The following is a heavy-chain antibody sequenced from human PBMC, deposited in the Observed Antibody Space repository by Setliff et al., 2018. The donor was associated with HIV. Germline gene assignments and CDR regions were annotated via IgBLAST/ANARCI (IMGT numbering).Heavy chain of an antibody. CDR2: IKQHGSEK. Sequence: GGSLRLSCVASGFSFSTYWMSWVRQAPGKGLEWVANIKQHGSEKYYVDSVKGRFTIARDDAKNSLYLQMNSLRAEDTAVYYCARDRVPLYWGQGTLVTGSS. J-gene: IGHJ4*02. D-gene: IGHD3-10*01. CDR1: GFSFSTYW. V-gene: IGHV3-7*01. CDR3: ARDRVPLY.